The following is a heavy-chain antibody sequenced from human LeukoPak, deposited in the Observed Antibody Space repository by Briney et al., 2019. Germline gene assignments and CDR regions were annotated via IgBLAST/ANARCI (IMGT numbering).Heavy chain of an antibody. CDR1: GFTFSSYG. D-gene: IGHD3-3*01. CDR2: IRYDGSNK. V-gene: IGHV3-30*02. Sequence: GGSLRLSCAASGFTFSSYGMHWVRQAPGKGLEWVAFIRYDGSNKYYADSVKGRFTISRDNSKNTLYLQMNSLRAGDTAVYYCAKDPTAIWSGYLRLYYFDYWGQGTLVTVSS. CDR3: AKDPTAIWSGYLRLYYFDY. J-gene: IGHJ4*02.